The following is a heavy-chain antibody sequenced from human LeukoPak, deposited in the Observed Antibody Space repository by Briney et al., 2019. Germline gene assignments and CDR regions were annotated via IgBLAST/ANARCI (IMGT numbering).Heavy chain of an antibody. D-gene: IGHD3-22*01. J-gene: IGHJ5*02. CDR1: GFTSSGDW. CDR2: INSDGSST. CDR3: ARERKSGYVP. Sequence: GGSLRLSCAVSGFTSSGDWMHWVRQAPGKGLVWVSRINSDGSSTSYADSVKGRFTISRDNAKNTLYLQMNSLRAEDTAVYYCARERKSGYVPWGQGTLVTVSS. V-gene: IGHV3-74*01.